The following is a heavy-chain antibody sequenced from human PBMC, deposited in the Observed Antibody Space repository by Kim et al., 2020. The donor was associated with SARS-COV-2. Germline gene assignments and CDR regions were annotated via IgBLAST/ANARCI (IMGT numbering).Heavy chain of an antibody. CDR1: GYTLSNHE. V-gene: IGHV1-18*01. J-gene: IGHJ4*02. CDR3: ARDPLDY. Sequence: ASVKVSCKASGYTLSNHEINWVRQAPGQGLEWIGWISPYTGETNYAQDFQDRVTMTTETSTNTVYMELRSLRSDDTAVYYCARDPLDYWGQGTLVTVPS. CDR2: ISPYTGET.